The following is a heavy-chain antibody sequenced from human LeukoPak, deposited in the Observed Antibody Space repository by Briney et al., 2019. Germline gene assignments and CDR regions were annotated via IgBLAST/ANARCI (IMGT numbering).Heavy chain of an antibody. CDR3: ARQDRYYYDSRYFDY. V-gene: IGHV5-51*01. CDR2: IYPGDSDT. D-gene: IGHD3-22*01. CDR1: GYSFTSYW. J-gene: IGHJ4*02. Sequence: GESLQISCQGSGYSFTSYWIGWVRQMPGKGLEWMGIIYPGDSDTRYSPSFQGQVTISADKSISTAYLQWSSLKASDTAMYYCARQDRYYYDSRYFDYWGQGTLVTVSS.